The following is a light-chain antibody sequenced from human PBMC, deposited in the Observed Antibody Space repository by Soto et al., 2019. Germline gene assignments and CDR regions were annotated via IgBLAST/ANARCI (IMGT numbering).Light chain of an antibody. V-gene: IGKV3D-15*01. CDR1: HSVDSM. J-gene: IGKJ4*01. CDR3: QQYYVWNT. Sequence: EIVMTQSPATLFVSPGERDIFSCRASHSVDSMLAWYQQKLCQAPRLLIYDASTMATVIPARFSGCGSGTEFTLTISSLQSEDFAIYYCQQYYVWNTFGGGTKV. CDR2: DAS.